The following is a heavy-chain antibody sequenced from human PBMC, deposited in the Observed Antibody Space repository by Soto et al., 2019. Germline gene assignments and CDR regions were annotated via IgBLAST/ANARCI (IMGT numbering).Heavy chain of an antibody. D-gene: IGHD3-10*01. J-gene: IGHJ4*02. CDR3: VSGPFMSGFDY. CDR1: GFTFSSYA. CDR2: ISGSGGST. Sequence: GGSLRLSCAASGFTFSSYAMSWVRQAPGKGLEWVSAISGSGGSTYYADSVKGRFTISRDNSKNTLYLQMNSLRAEDTAVYYCVSGPFMSGFDYWGQGTLVTVSS. V-gene: IGHV3-23*01.